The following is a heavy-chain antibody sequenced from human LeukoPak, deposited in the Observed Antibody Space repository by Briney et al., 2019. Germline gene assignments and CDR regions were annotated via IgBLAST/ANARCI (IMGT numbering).Heavy chain of an antibody. D-gene: IGHD6-13*01. J-gene: IGHJ4*02. V-gene: IGHV3-11*01. CDR1: GFTFSDYY. CDR3: ARVTESSLPDY. Sequence: KTGGSLRLSCAASGFTFSDYYMSWIRQAPGKGLEWGSYISSSGSTIYYADSVKGRFTISRDNAKNSLYLQMHSLRAEDTAVYYCARVTESSLPDYWGQGTLVTVSS. CDR2: ISSSGSTI.